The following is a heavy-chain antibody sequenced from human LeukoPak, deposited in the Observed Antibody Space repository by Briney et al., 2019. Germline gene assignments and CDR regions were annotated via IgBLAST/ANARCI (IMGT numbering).Heavy chain of an antibody. J-gene: IGHJ4*02. CDR1: GGSISSYY. D-gene: IGHD4-17*01. Sequence: SETLSLTCTVSGGSISSYYWSWIRQPPGKGLEWIGEINHSGSTNYNPSLKSRVTISVDTSKNQFSLKLSSVTAADTAVYYCARVGYGDYLVDYWGQGTLVTVSS. CDR3: ARVGYGDYLVDY. V-gene: IGHV4-34*01. CDR2: INHSGST.